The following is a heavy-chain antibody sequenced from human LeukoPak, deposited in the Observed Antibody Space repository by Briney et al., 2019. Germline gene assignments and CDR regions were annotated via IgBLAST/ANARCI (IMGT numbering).Heavy chain of an antibody. CDR3: ARDEAGGSYHVYYYYYYMDV. CDR1: GYTFTSYY. J-gene: IGHJ6*03. D-gene: IGHD1-26*01. V-gene: IGHV1-46*01. CDR2: INPSGGST. Sequence: ASVKVSCKASGYTFTSYYMHWVRQAPGQGPEWMGIINPSGGSTNYAQKLQGRVTMTTDTSTSTAYMELRSLRSDDTAVYYCARDEAGGSYHVYYYYYYMDVWGKGTTVTVSS.